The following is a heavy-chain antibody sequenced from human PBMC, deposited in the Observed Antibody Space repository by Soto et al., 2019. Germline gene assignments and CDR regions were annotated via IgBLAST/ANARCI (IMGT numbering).Heavy chain of an antibody. CDR2: IWYDGSIK. CDR1: GFTFGIYG. J-gene: IGHJ3*02. CDR3: ARATSGGFDALDM. Sequence: QVQLVESGGGVVQPGRSLRLSCAASGFTFGIYGMHWVRQAPGKGLEWVAVIWYDGSIKYHADSVKGRFTISRDNSKNTVYLQMNSLRDEDTAVYYCARATSGGFDALDMWGQGTMVTVSS. D-gene: IGHD2-15*01. V-gene: IGHV3-33*01.